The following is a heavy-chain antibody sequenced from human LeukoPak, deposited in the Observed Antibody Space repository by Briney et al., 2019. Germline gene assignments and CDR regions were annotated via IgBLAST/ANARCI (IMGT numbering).Heavy chain of an antibody. CDR3: ARWEVDTAMVDY. D-gene: IGHD5-18*01. CDR2: ISGDSAYT. V-gene: IGHV3-23*01. Sequence: GGSLRISCAASGFTFSTYALSWVRQAPGKGLEWVSAISGDSAYTYYTDSAKGRFTISRDNSKYTLYLQMNSLRAEDTAVYYCARWEVDTAMVDYWGQGTLVTVSS. J-gene: IGHJ4*02. CDR1: GFTFSTYA.